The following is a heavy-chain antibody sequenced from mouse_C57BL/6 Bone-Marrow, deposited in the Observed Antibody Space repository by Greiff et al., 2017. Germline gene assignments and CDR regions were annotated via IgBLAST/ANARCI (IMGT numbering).Heavy chain of an antibody. Sequence: ESGPGLVKPSQSLSLTCSVTGYSITSGYYWNWIRQFPGNKLEWMGYISYDGSNNYNPSLKNRISITRDTSKNQFFLKLNSGTTEDTATYYCARRNDGFAYWGQGTLVTVSA. CDR2: ISYDGSN. CDR3: ARRNDGFAY. J-gene: IGHJ3*01. V-gene: IGHV3-6*01. CDR1: GYSITSGYY.